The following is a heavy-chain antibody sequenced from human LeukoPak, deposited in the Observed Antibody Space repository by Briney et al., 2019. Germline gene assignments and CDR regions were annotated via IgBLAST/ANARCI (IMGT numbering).Heavy chain of an antibody. CDR1: GFTFSTYW. J-gene: IGHJ4*02. CDR3: VLLSLTPG. V-gene: IGHV3-74*01. CDR2: ISSDGANA. Sequence: GGSLRLSCAASGFTFSTYWMHWVRQVPGKGLVWVSRISSDGANANYADSVKGRFTISRDNAKNTLYLQMNSLRAEGTAVYYCVLLSLTPGWGQGTLVTVSS. D-gene: IGHD3-10*01.